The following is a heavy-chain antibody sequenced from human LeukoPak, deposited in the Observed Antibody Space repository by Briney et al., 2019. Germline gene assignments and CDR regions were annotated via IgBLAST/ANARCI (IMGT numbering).Heavy chain of an antibody. J-gene: IGHJ4*02. V-gene: IGHV3-7*03. CDR1: GFTFSSYW. D-gene: IGHD2/OR15-2a*01. CDR2: IKQDGSEE. CDR3: ARVLSVSYCDS. Sequence: GGSLRLSCAASGFTFSSYWMSWVRRAPGKGLEWVANIKQDGSEEYYVDSVKGRFTISRDNAKNSLYLQMNSLRGEDTAVYYCARVLSVSYCDSWGQGTLVTVSS.